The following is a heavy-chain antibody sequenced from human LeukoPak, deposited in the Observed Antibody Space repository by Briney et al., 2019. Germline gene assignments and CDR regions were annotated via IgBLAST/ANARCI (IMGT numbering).Heavy chain of an antibody. CDR2: ISGSGGNT. CDR3: AKNGDYFDSNGYYLSRGPTWFDP. Sequence: QPGGSLRLSCAASGFTFSSYGMHWVRQAPGKGLEWVSGISGSGGNTYYADSVKGRFTISRDNSKNTLYLQMKRLRAEDTAIYYCAKNGDYFDSNGYYLSRGPTWFDPWGQGTQVTVSS. D-gene: IGHD3-22*01. V-gene: IGHV3-23*01. J-gene: IGHJ5*02. CDR1: GFTFSSYG.